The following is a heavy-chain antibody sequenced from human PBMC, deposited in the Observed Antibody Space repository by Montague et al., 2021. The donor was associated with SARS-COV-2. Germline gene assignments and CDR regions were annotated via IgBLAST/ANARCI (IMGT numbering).Heavy chain of an antibody. CDR3: ARGRQHFNMIVVVMTGGEYYFDY. V-gene: IGHV4-34*01. D-gene: IGHD3-22*01. CDR2: INHRGTS. J-gene: IGHJ4*02. Sequence: SETLSLTCAVYGGSITDYYWGWIRQPPGKGLEWIGEINHRGTSNYNPSLKSRVSISVDTSKNQFSLYLGSVTAADTAVYYCARGRQHFNMIVVVMTGGEYYFDYWGQGTLVTVSS. CDR1: GGSITDYY.